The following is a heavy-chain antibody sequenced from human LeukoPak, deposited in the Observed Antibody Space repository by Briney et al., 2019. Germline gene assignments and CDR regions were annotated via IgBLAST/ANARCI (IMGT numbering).Heavy chain of an antibody. V-gene: IGHV4-59*01. CDR2: IYYSGST. CDR1: GGSISSYY. D-gene: IGHD3-22*01. Sequence: SETLSLTCTVSGGSISSYYWSWIRQPPGKGLEWIGYIYYSGSTNYNPSLKSRVTISVDTSKNQFSLKLSSVTAADTAVYYCARATYYYDSSGYWADAFDIWGQGTMVTVSS. J-gene: IGHJ3*02. CDR3: ARATYYYDSSGYWADAFDI.